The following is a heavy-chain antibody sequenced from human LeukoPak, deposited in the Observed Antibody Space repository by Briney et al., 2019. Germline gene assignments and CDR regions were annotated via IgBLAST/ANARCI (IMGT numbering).Heavy chain of an antibody. D-gene: IGHD1-14*01. V-gene: IGHV1-2*02. CDR2: INTNSGGT. CDR1: GYTFSIHH. Sequence: ASVKVSCKASGYTFSIHHIQWVRQAPGQGLEWMGWINTNSGGTTYSQNFQGRITMTRNTSISTAYMELSSLRSEDTAVYYCARGKAKPTYYYYGMDVWGQGTTVTVSS. CDR3: ARGKAKPTYYYYGMDV. J-gene: IGHJ6*02.